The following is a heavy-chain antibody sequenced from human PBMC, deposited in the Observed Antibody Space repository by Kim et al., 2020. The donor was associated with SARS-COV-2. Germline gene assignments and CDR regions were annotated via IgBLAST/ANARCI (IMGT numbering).Heavy chain of an antibody. D-gene: IGHD5-18*01. CDR3: ARATMDTAMAPSAFDI. V-gene: IGHV4-39*07. Sequence: SLKSRVTISVDTSKNQFSLKLSSVTAADTAVYYCARATMDTAMAPSAFDIWGQGTMVTVSS. J-gene: IGHJ3*02.